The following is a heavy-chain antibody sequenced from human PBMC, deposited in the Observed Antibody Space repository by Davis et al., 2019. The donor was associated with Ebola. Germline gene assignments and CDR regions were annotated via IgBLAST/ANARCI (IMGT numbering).Heavy chain of an antibody. D-gene: IGHD3-22*01. CDR3: ARSPTYFPYDIDY. Sequence: GESLKISCAASGFTFYSYAMTWVRQAPGKGLEWVSAISNSGGSTYYADSVKGRFALSRDNSKNTVYLQLNSLRVEDTAVYFCARSPTYFPYDIDYWGQGKEVIVSS. J-gene: IGHJ4*02. V-gene: IGHV3-23*01. CDR2: ISNSGGST. CDR1: GFTFYSYA.